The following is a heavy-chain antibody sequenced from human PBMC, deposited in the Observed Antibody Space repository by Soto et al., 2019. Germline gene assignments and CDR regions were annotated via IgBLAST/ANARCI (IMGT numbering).Heavy chain of an antibody. Sequence: QVQLVQSGAEVKKPGASVKVSCKASGYTFTSYGINWVRQAPGQGLEWMGWISAYNGNTNYAQKLQGRVTMTTDTSTSTAYMELRSLRSDDTAVYYCARDKLYCSGGSCSNWFDPWGQGTLVTVSS. J-gene: IGHJ5*02. V-gene: IGHV1-18*01. CDR3: ARDKLYCSGGSCSNWFDP. D-gene: IGHD2-15*01. CDR2: ISAYNGNT. CDR1: GYTFTSYG.